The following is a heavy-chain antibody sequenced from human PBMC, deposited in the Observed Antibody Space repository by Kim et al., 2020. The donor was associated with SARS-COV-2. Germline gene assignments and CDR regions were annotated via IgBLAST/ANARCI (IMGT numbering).Heavy chain of an antibody. CDR2: IYNTGTT. J-gene: IGHJ5*02. D-gene: IGHD6-13*01. CDR3: ARGLAGAGALDL. CDR1: GDSISSSHYY. V-gene: IGHV4-39*01. Sequence: SETLSLTCSVSGDSISSSHYYWGWIRQPPGKGLEWIGNIYNTGTTYYNPSLKSRLTFSADMSKRQLSLKLTSVTATDTALYYCARGLAGAGALDLWGQGNLVIVSS.